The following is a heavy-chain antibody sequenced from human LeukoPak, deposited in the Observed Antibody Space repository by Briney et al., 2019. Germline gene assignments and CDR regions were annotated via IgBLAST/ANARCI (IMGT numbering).Heavy chain of an antibody. CDR2: ISGSGGST. CDR3: AKDPYDYYYYGMDV. J-gene: IGHJ6*02. V-gene: IGHV3-23*01. Sequence: GGSLGLSCAASGFTFSSYAMSWVRQAPGKGLEWVSAISGSGGSTYYADSVKGRFTISRDNSKNTLYLQMNSLRAEDTAVYYCAKDPYDYYYYGMDVWGQGTTVTVSS. CDR1: GFTFSSYA. D-gene: IGHD3-3*01.